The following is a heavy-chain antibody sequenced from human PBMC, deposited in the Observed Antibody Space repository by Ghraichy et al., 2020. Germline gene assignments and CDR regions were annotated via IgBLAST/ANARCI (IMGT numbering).Heavy chain of an antibody. J-gene: IGHJ2*01. D-gene: IGHD5-18*01. CDR2: ISDDGTKK. CDR1: RFTFGSHG. V-gene: IGHV3-33*05. Sequence: GGSLRLSCAASRFTFGSHGMHWVRQTPGKGLDWVAAISDDGTKKYYADSVKGRFIISRDNSKNTLYLQLNNLVPGDTAEYFCAKDRGYAYVFDWYFDVWGRGTLVTVSS. CDR3: AKDRGYAYVFDWYFDV.